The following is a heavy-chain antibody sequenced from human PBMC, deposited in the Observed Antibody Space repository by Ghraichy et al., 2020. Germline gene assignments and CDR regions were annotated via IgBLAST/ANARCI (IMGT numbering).Heavy chain of an antibody. CDR3: ARLGFARLTMVQGPDY. V-gene: IGHV3-21*06. J-gene: IGHJ4*02. Sequence: GGSLRLSCAASGFTFSSYSINWVRQAPGKGLEWVSSISSSSSYKYYADSVKGRFTISRDNAENLLYLQMNSLRAEDTAVYYCARLGFARLTMVQGPDYWGQGTLVTVSS. D-gene: IGHD3-10*01. CDR2: ISSSSSYK. CDR1: GFTFSSYS.